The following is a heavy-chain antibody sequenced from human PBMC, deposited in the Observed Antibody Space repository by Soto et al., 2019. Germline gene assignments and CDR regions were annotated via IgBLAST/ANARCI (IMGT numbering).Heavy chain of an antibody. CDR1: GYTFSNYG. CDR2: ISAYNGNT. CDR3: ARAKSSSWYRRGGEGFDP. V-gene: IGHV1-18*01. Sequence: EASVKVSCKTSGYTFSNYGITWVRQAPGQPLEWMGWISAYNGNTNYAQKLQGRVTMTTDTSTSTAYMELRSLRCDDTAVYYCARAKSSSWYRRGGEGFDPWGQGTLVTVSS. J-gene: IGHJ5*02. D-gene: IGHD6-13*01.